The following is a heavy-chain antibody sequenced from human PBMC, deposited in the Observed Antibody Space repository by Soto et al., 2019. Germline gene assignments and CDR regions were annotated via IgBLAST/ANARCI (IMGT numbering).Heavy chain of an antibody. CDR1: EFTFSSYA. CDR3: AKLGYCSSTSCYSRDYYFDY. Sequence: GGSLRLSCAASEFTFSSYAMSWVRQAPGKGLEWVSAISGSGISTYYADSVKGRFTISRDNSKNTLYLQMNSLRAEDTAVYYCAKLGYCSSTSCYSRDYYFDYWGQGTLVTVSS. D-gene: IGHD2-2*01. J-gene: IGHJ4*02. CDR2: ISGSGIST. V-gene: IGHV3-23*01.